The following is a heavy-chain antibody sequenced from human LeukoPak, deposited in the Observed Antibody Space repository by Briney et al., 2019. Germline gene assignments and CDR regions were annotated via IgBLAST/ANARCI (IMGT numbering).Heavy chain of an antibody. D-gene: IGHD3-22*01. CDR2: INPIGGST. V-gene: IGHV1-46*01. CDR1: GYTFTSYY. J-gene: IGHJ3*02. Sequence: GASVKVSCKASGYTFTSYYMHWVRQAPGQGLEWMAIINPIGGSTTYAQNFQGRVTMTRDMSTSTVYMELSSLRSDDTAVYYCARGRHYYDSSDYYYEGDAFDIWGQGTMVTVSS. CDR3: ARGRHYYDSSDYYYEGDAFDI.